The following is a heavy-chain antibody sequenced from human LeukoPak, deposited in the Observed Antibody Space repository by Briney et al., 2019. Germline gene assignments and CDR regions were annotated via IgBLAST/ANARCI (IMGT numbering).Heavy chain of an antibody. D-gene: IGHD3-10*01. CDR1: GYTFTSYD. Sequence: GASVKVSCKASGYTFTSYDINWVRQATGQGLEWMGWINPNSGGTNYAQKFQGWVTMTRDTSISTAYMELSRLRSDDTAVYYCARDLRGAFDIWGQGTMVTVSS. CDR3: ARDLRGAFDI. CDR2: INPNSGGT. V-gene: IGHV1-2*04. J-gene: IGHJ3*02.